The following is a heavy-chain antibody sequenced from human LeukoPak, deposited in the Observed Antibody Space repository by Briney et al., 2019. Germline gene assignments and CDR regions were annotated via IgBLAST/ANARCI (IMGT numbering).Heavy chain of an antibody. V-gene: IGHV4-59*01. CDR1: GGSISSYY. D-gene: IGHD3-22*01. J-gene: IGHJ6*02. CDR3: ARGGYYDSSGYDHYYGMDV. CDR2: IYYSGST. Sequence: PSETLSLTCTVSGGSISSYYWSWIRQPPGKGLEWIGYIYYSGSTNYNPSLKSRVTISVDASKNQFSLKLSSVTAADTAAYYCARGGYYDSSGYDHYYGMDVWGQGTTVTVSS.